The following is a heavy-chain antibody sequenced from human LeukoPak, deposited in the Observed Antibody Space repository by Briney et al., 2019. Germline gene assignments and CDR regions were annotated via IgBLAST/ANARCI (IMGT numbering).Heavy chain of an antibody. D-gene: IGHD4-17*01. CDR3: ARQSSDSDYGSSMDV. CDR2: IYPADSDT. J-gene: IGHJ6*02. CDR1: AYMFANYW. V-gene: IGHV5-51*01. Sequence: GESLKISCKGSAYMFANYWIGWVRQMPGKGLEWMGIIYPADSDTRYSPSFQGQVNMSVDKSTSTAFLHWSSLKVSDTAIYYCARQSSDSDYGSSMDVWGQGTTVTISS.